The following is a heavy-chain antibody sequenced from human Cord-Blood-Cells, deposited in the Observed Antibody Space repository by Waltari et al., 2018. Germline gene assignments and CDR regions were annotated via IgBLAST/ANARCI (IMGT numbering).Heavy chain of an antibody. J-gene: IGHJ4*02. CDR1: GFTFGDYA. D-gene: IGHD6-19*01. CDR3: TSNPVAGDY. CDR2: IRSKAYGGTT. Sequence: EVQLVESGGGLVKPGRSLRLSCTASGFTFGDYAMRWFRQAPGKGLEWVGFIRSKAYGGTTEYAASVKGRFTISRDDSKSIAYLQMNSLKTEDTAVYYCTSNPVAGDYWGQGTLVTVSS. V-gene: IGHV3-49*05.